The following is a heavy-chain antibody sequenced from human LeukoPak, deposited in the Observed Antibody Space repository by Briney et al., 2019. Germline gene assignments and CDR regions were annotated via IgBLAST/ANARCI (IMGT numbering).Heavy chain of an antibody. V-gene: IGHV4-34*01. J-gene: IGHJ4*02. CDR3: ARQSRRNSGSLVLDY. CDR2: INHSGST. D-gene: IGHD1-26*01. CDR1: GGSFSGYY. Sequence: SETLSLTCAVYGGSFSGYYWSWIRQPPGKGLEWIGEINHSGSTNYNPSLKSRVTISVDTSKNQFSLKLSSVTAAHTAVYYCARQSRRNSGSLVLDYWGQGTLVTVSS.